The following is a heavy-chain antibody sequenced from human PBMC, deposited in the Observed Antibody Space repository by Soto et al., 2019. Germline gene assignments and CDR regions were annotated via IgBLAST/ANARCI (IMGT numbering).Heavy chain of an antibody. CDR2: ISGSGGST. CDR3: AKKPFSIEGRSQNQRYFLQLWYDY. Sequence: PGGSLRLSCAASGFTFSSYAMSWVRQAPGKGLEWVSAISGSGGSTYYADSVKGRFTISRDNSKNTLYLQMNSLRVEDTAVYYCAKKPFSIEGRSQNQRYFLQLWYDYWGQGTLVTVSS. V-gene: IGHV3-23*01. J-gene: IGHJ4*02. D-gene: IGHD5-18*01. CDR1: GFTFSSYA.